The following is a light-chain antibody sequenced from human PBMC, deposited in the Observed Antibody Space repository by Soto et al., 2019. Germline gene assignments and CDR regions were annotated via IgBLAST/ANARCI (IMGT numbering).Light chain of an antibody. CDR1: QSVSSSY. CDR3: HQYGTLYT. J-gene: IGKJ2*01. V-gene: IGKV3-20*01. CDR2: GAS. Sequence: EIVLTQSPGTLSLSPGERATLSCRASQSVSSSYLAWYQQKPGQAPRLLIYGASSRATGIPDRFSGSGSGTDFTLTFSRLEPEDFAVYYCHQYGTLYTFGQGTKLEIK.